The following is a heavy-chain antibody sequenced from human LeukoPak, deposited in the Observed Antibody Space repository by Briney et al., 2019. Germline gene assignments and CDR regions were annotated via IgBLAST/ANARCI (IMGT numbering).Heavy chain of an antibody. V-gene: IGHV3-74*01. CDR1: GFTFSSYW. Sequence: PGGSLRLSCAASGFTFSSYWMHWVRQAPGKGLVWVSRINSDGSSTSYADSVKGRFTISRDNSKNTLYLQMNSLRAEDTAVYYCAKDRGSSSWYTFDPWGQGTLVTVSS. J-gene: IGHJ5*02. CDR3: AKDRGSSSWYTFDP. CDR2: INSDGSST. D-gene: IGHD6-13*01.